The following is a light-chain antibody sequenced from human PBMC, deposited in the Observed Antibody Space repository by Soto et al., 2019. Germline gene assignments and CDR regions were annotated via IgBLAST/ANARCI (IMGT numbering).Light chain of an antibody. CDR3: NSYTSTSARV. V-gene: IGLV2-14*01. CDR1: SNDVGGFNY. CDR2: EVS. Sequence: QSVLTQPASVSGSPGQSITISCTGTSNDVGGFNYVSWYQQHPGKAPKVIIYEVSNRPSGVSNRFSGSKSGNTASLTISGLQAEDEADYYCNSYTSTSARVFVGGTKLTVL. J-gene: IGLJ3*02.